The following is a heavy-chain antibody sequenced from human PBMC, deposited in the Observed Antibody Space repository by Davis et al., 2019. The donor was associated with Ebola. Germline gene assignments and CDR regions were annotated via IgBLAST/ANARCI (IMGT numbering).Heavy chain of an antibody. J-gene: IGHJ4*02. CDR2: ISGSGGTT. Sequence: PGGSLRLSCAASGFTFGSYAMSWVRQAPGKGLEWVSAISGSGGTTYYADSVKGRLTISRDNSKSTLYLQMNSLRAEDTAVYYCAREGKYRDESRTFDYWGQGTLVTVSS. CDR1: GFTFGSYA. CDR3: AREGKYRDESRTFDY. V-gene: IGHV3-23*01. D-gene: IGHD2-2*01.